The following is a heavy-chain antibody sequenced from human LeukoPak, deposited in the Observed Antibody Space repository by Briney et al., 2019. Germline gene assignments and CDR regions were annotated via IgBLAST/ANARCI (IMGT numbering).Heavy chain of an antibody. CDR2: IYSGGST. CDR1: GFTFSSYS. CDR3: ARHGGDSGY. Sequence: GGSLRLSCAASGFTFSSYSMSWVRQAPGKGLEWVSVIYSGGSTYYADSVKGRFTISRDNSKNTLYLQMNSLRAEDTAVYYCARHGGDSGYWGQGTLVTVSS. D-gene: IGHD2-21*02. V-gene: IGHV3-66*04. J-gene: IGHJ4*02.